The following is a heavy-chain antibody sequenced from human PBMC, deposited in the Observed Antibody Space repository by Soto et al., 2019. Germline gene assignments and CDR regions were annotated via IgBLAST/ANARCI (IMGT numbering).Heavy chain of an antibody. Sequence: PSETLSLTCTVSGGSISSYYWSWIRQPPGKGLEWIGYIYDSGSTSYNPSLKSRVMISIDTSKNQFSLKLSSVTAADTAVYYCARVGGINWFDPWGQGTLVTSPQ. CDR1: GGSISSYY. J-gene: IGHJ5*02. CDR2: IYDSGST. D-gene: IGHD1-20*01. V-gene: IGHV4-59*12. CDR3: ARVGGINWFDP.